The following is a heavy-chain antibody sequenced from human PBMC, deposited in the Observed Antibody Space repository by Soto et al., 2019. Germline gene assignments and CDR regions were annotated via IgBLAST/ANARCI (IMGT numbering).Heavy chain of an antibody. CDR1: GFTFSSYA. V-gene: IGHV3-30-3*01. CDR3: ARGGIGARGGDYFDY. Sequence: GGSLRLSCAASGFTFSSYAMHWVRQAPGKGLEWVAVISYDGSNKYYADSVKGRFTISRDNSKNTLYLQMNSLRAEDTAVYCWARGGIGARGGDYFDYWGQGTLVTVSS. J-gene: IGHJ4*02. CDR2: ISYDGSNK. D-gene: IGHD3-10*01.